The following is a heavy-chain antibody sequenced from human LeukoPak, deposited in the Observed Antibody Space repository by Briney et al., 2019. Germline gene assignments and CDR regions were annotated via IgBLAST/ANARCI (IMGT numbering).Heavy chain of an antibody. D-gene: IGHD3-10*01. V-gene: IGHV3-7*01. J-gene: IGHJ3*02. Sequence: GGSLRLPCAASGFTFSSYWMSWVRQAPGKGLEWVANIKQDGSEKYYVDSVKGRFTISRDNAKNSLYLQMNSLRAEDTAVYYCARDFKGFGELGDAFDIWGQGTMVTVSS. CDR1: GFTFSSYW. CDR3: ARDFKGFGELGDAFDI. CDR2: IKQDGSEK.